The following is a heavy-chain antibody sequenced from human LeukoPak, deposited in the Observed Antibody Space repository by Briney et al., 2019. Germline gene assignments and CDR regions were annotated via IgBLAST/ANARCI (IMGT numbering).Heavy chain of an antibody. V-gene: IGHV4-61*01. CDR3: ARGIYGDLGY. CDR1: GGSISSSSYY. D-gene: IGHD4-17*01. Sequence: PSETLSLTCTVSGGSISSSSYYWSWIRQPPGKGLEWIGYIYYSGSANYNPSLKSRVTISVDTSKNQFSLKLSSVTAADTAVYYCARGIYGDLGYWGQGTLVTVSS. CDR2: IYYSGSA. J-gene: IGHJ4*02.